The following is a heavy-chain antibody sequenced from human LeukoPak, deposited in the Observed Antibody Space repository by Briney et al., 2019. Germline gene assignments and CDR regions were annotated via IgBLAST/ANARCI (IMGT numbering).Heavy chain of an antibody. Sequence: PGGSLRLSCVASGFTPPNHWMHWVRQGPGKGLVWVAQILSDGTDAAYEDSVKGRFTISRDTAKNTLYLQMNSLRAEDTALYFCTRQIIYGMDVWGQGTTVAVSS. V-gene: IGHV3-74*01. D-gene: IGHD3-10*01. CDR3: TRQIIYGMDV. J-gene: IGHJ6*02. CDR2: ILSDGTDA. CDR1: GFTPPNHW.